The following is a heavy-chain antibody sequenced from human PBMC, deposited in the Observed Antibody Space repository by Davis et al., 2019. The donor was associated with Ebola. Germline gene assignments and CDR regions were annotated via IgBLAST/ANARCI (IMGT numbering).Heavy chain of an antibody. Sequence: PGGSLRLSCAASGFTFSSYAMHWVRQAPGKGLEWVSYISSSSSTIYYADSVKGRFTISRDNAKNSLYLQMNSLRDEDTAVYYCAKGSVTIFGVAPDYYGMDVWGKGTTVTVSS. J-gene: IGHJ6*04. CDR2: ISSSSSTI. CDR3: AKGSVTIFGVAPDYYGMDV. CDR1: GFTFSSYA. V-gene: IGHV3-48*02. D-gene: IGHD3-3*01.